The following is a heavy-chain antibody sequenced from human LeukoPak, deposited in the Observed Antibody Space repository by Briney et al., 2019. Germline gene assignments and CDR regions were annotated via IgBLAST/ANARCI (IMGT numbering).Heavy chain of an antibody. CDR3: ARDPIGYYYGMDV. Sequence: PGGSLRLSCAASGFTFSSYGMHWVRQAPGKGLEWVAVIWYDGSNKYYADSVKGRFTISRDNSKNTLYLQMNSLRAEDTAVYYCARDPIGYYYGMDVWGQGTTVTVSS. V-gene: IGHV3-33*01. J-gene: IGHJ6*02. D-gene: IGHD2/OR15-2a*01. CDR2: IWYDGSNK. CDR1: GFTFSSYG.